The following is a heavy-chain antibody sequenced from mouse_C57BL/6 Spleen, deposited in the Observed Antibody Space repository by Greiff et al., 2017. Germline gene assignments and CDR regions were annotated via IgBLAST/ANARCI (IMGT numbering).Heavy chain of an antibody. D-gene: IGHD1-1*01. CDR3: TRDGYYGSSYSDAMDY. CDR1: GFTFSSYA. CDR2: ISSGGDYI. J-gene: IGHJ4*01. Sequence: EVKLVESGEGLVKPGGSLKLSCAASGFTFSSYAMSWVRQTPEKRLEWVAYISSGGDYIYYADTVKGRFTISRDNARNTLYLQMGSLKSEDTAMYYCTRDGYYGSSYSDAMDYWGQGTSVTVSS. V-gene: IGHV5-9-1*02.